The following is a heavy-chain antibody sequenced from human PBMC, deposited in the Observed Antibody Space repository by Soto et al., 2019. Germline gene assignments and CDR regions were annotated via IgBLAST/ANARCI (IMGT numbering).Heavy chain of an antibody. CDR1: GYTFTGYY. CDR3: ARGRYCSSTSCYTTPNYGMDV. CDR2: INPNSGGT. J-gene: IGHJ6*02. Sequence: ASVKVSCKASGYTFTGYYMHWVRQAPGRGLEWMGWINPNSGGTNYAQKFQGWVTMTRDTSISTAYMELSRLRSDDTAVYYCARGRYCSSTSCYTTPNYGMDVWGQGTTVTVSS. D-gene: IGHD2-2*02. V-gene: IGHV1-2*04.